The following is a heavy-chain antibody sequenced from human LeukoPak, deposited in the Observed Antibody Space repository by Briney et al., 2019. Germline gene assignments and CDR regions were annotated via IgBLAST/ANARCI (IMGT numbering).Heavy chain of an antibody. Sequence: ASVKVSCKASGYTFTSYYIHWVRQAPGQGLEWMGIINPSVGSTTYAQNFQGRVTMTRYTSTSSVYMELSSLRSEDTAVYYCARESSYGGNEDWFDPWGQGTLVTVSS. D-gene: IGHD4-23*01. CDR3: ARESSYGGNEDWFDP. V-gene: IGHV1-46*01. CDR2: INPSVGST. CDR1: GYTFTSYY. J-gene: IGHJ5*02.